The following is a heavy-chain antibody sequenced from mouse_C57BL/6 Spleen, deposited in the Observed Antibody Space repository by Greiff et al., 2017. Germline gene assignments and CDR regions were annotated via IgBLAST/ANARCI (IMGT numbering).Heavy chain of an antibody. J-gene: IGHJ3*01. CDR1: GYAFSSYW. Sequence: QVQLQQSGAELVKPGASVKISCKASGYAFSSYWMNWVKQRPGKGLEWIGQIYPGDGDTNYNGKFKGKATLTADKSSSTAYMQLSSLTSEDSAVYFCARDYSNLPWFAYWGQGTLVTVSA. D-gene: IGHD2-5*01. CDR3: ARDYSNLPWFAY. CDR2: IYPGDGDT. V-gene: IGHV1-80*01.